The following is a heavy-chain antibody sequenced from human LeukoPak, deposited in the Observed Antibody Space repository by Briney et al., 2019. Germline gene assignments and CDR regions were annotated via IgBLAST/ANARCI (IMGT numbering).Heavy chain of an antibody. Sequence: GGSLRLSCAASGFTFNNYAMSWVRQAPGKGLEWGSAISGGGAKTYYADSVKGRFTISRDNSKNTVYLQMKSLRAEDTAVYYCVKDGGGWYTTGWYYFDYWGHGTLVTVSS. J-gene: IGHJ4*01. D-gene: IGHD6-19*01. CDR1: GFTFNNYA. CDR3: VKDGGGWYTTGWYYFDY. CDR2: ISGGGAKT. V-gene: IGHV3-23*01.